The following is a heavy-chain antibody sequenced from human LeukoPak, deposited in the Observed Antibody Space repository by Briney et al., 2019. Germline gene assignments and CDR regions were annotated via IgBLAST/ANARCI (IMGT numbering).Heavy chain of an antibody. CDR3: ARQGDQLLSLNWFDP. J-gene: IGHJ5*02. D-gene: IGHD2-2*01. Sequence: SETLSLTCAVSGYSISSGYYWGWIRQPPGKGLEWIGSIYHSGSTYYNPSLKSRVTISVDTSKNQFSLKPSSVTAADTAVYYCARQGDQLLSLNWFDPWGQGTLVTVSS. V-gene: IGHV4-38-2*01. CDR2: IYHSGST. CDR1: GYSISSGYY.